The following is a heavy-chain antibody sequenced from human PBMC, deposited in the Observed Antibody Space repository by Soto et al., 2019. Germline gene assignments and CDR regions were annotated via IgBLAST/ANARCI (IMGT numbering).Heavy chain of an antibody. V-gene: IGHV1-18*01. D-gene: IGHD3-3*02. CDR3: ARDHFPWFAP. CDR2: ISTKNGHT. Sequence: ASVKVSCKASGYTFLTYDISWVRQAPGQGLECMGWISTKNGHTNYSQNLQGRATMTTXTXXNXXXLXLXNLRXDXTAVYFCARDHFPWFAPGGQGPLVPVPS. CDR1: GYTFLTYD. J-gene: IGHJ5*02.